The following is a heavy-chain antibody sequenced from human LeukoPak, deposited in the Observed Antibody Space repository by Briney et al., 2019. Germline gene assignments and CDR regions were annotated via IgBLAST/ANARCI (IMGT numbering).Heavy chain of an antibody. D-gene: IGHD3-10*01. J-gene: IGHJ5*02. CDR1: GGSISSYY. Sequence: SETLSLTCTVSGGSISSYYWSWIRQPPGKGLEWIGYIYYSGSTNYNPSLKSRVTISVDTSKNQFSLKLSSVTAADTAVYYCARRGDWFDPWGQGTLVTVSS. CDR3: ARRGDWFDP. CDR2: IYYSGST. V-gene: IGHV4-59*12.